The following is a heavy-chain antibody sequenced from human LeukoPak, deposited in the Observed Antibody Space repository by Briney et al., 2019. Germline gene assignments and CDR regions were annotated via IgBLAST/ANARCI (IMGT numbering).Heavy chain of an antibody. J-gene: IGHJ4*02. Sequence: GGSLRLSCAASGFTFSSYGMHWVRQAPGKGLEWVAVIWYDGSNKYHADSVKGRFTISRDNSKNTLYLQMNSLRAEDTAVYYCASTYGSGSYGDYWGQGTLVTVSS. CDR1: GFTFSSYG. CDR2: IWYDGSNK. D-gene: IGHD3-10*01. CDR3: ASTYGSGSYGDY. V-gene: IGHV3-33*01.